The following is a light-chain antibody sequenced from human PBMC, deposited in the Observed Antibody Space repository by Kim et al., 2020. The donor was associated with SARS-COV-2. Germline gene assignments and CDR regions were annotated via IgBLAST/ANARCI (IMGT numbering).Light chain of an antibody. Sequence: VSPGQSATLTCSGDDLVNTYVCWYQQKPGQSPLLVIYQDNKRPSGIPERFSGSNSGNTATLTISATQAMDEADYYCQAWDSRTVIFGGGTQLTVL. CDR1: DLVNTY. J-gene: IGLJ2*01. V-gene: IGLV3-1*01. CDR3: QAWDSRTVI. CDR2: QDN.